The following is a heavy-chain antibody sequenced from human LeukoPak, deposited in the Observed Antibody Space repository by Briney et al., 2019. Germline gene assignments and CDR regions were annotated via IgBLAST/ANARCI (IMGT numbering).Heavy chain of an antibody. CDR3: ARDYYGSGSYYTSWFDP. D-gene: IGHD3-10*01. CDR2: IYHSGST. Sequence: SETLSLTCAVSGYSISSGYYWGWIRQPPGKGLEWIGSIYHSGSTYYNPSLKSRVTISVDTSKNQFSLKLSSVTAADTAVYYCARDYYGSGSYYTSWFDPWGQGTLVTVSS. J-gene: IGHJ5*02. CDR1: GYSISSGYY. V-gene: IGHV4-38-2*01.